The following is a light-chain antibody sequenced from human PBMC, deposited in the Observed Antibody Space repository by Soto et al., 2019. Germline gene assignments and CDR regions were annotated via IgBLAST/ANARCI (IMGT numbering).Light chain of an antibody. CDR1: NIGSRS. J-gene: IGLJ1*01. CDR3: QVWDSKSDTYV. CDR2: DDR. Sequence: SYELTQPPSVSVAPGQTASISCGGNNIGSRSVHWYQQKPGQAPVLVVYDDRDRPSGIPERFAGSNSGNTATLTISRVEAGDEADYYCQVWDSKSDTYVFGNGTKLTV. V-gene: IGLV3-21*02.